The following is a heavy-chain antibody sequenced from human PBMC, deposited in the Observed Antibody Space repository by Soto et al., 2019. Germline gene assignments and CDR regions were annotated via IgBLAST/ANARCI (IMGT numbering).Heavy chain of an antibody. D-gene: IGHD2-21*01. CDR3: AASCVGCGGFNYYGMDV. V-gene: IGHV4-31*03. Sequence: SETLSLTCTVSGGSISSGGYYWSWIRQHPGKGLEWIGYIYCSGSTYYNPSLKSRVTISVDTSKNQFSLKLSSVTAADTAVYYCAASCVGCGGFNYYGMDVWGQGTTVTVSS. CDR2: IYCSGST. CDR1: GGSISSGGYY. J-gene: IGHJ6*02.